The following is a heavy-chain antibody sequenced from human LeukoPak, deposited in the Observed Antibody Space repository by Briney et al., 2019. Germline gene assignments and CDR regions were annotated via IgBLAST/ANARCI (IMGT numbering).Heavy chain of an antibody. CDR1: GVSISSYY. CDR3: ARQVVGILS. D-gene: IGHD2-15*01. CDR2: TSYSGST. Sequence: SETLSLTCTVSGVSISSYYWSWIRQPPGKGLEWIGHTSYSGSTKYSPSLKSRVTISVDTSKNQFSLKLSSVTAADTAVYYCARQVVGILSWGQGTLVTVSS. J-gene: IGHJ4*02. V-gene: IGHV4-59*01.